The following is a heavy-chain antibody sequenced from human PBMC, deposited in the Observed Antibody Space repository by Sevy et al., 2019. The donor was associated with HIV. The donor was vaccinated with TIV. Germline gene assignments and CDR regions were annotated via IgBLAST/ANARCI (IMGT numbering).Heavy chain of an antibody. Sequence: ASVKVSCKASGYTFTSYGISWVRQAPGQGLEWMGWISAYNGNTNYAQMLQGRVTMTTDTSTSTAYMELRSLRSDDTAVYYCARARRSGYCSSTSCPPNNFDYWGQGTLVTVSS. V-gene: IGHV1-18*01. D-gene: IGHD2-2*01. CDR1: GYTFTSYG. CDR2: ISAYNGNT. J-gene: IGHJ4*02. CDR3: ARARRSGYCSSTSCPPNNFDY.